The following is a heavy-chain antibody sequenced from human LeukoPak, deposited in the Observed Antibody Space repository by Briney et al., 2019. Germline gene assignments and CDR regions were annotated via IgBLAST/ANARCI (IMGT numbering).Heavy chain of an antibody. CDR1: GFTFSDHY. Sequence: GGSLRLSCAASGFTFSDHYMDWIRQAPGKGLEWVARIRNKANSYTTEYAASVEGRFTISRDDSKNSLYLRMNSPKTEDTAVYYCARYQLPVRYFDFWGQGTLVTVSS. CDR2: IRNKANSYTT. V-gene: IGHV3-72*01. J-gene: IGHJ4*02. CDR3: ARYQLPVRYFDF. D-gene: IGHD2-2*01.